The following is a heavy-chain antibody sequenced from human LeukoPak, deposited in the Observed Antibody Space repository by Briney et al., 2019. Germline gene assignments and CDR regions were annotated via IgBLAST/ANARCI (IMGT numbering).Heavy chain of an antibody. Sequence: PSETLSLTCTVSGGSISSYYWSWIRQPPGKGLEWIGYIYYSGSTNYNPSLKSRGTISVDTSKNQFSLKLSSVTAADTAVYYCATQSIDFWSGYSPYYFDYWGQGTLVTVSS. CDR1: GGSISSYY. J-gene: IGHJ4*02. CDR2: IYYSGST. V-gene: IGHV4-59*01. D-gene: IGHD3-3*01. CDR3: ATQSIDFWSGYSPYYFDY.